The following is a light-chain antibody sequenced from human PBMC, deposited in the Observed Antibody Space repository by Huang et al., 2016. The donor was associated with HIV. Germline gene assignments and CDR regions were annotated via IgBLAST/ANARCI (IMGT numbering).Light chain of an antibody. CDR1: QSVSSS. CDR2: GAS. V-gene: IGKV3D-15*01. Sequence: EIVMTQSPATLSVSPGEGATLSCRTSQSVSSSLAWYQRRPGQAPRLLIYGASTRATGIPTRFSGSGSGTEFTLTISSLQSEDFAVYYCQQYNDWPRTFGQGTKVEIK. J-gene: IGKJ1*01. CDR3: QQYNDWPRT.